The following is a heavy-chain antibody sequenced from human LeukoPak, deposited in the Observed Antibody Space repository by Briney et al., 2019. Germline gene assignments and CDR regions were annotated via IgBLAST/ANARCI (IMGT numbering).Heavy chain of an antibody. CDR1: GFTFTTYA. V-gene: IGHV3-23*01. CDR2: ISDRGGTT. CDR3: AKDSHYNNLACLFDY. Sequence: GGSLRLSCAASGFTFTTYAMGWVRQAPGKGLEWVSSISDRGGTTYYSDSVKGRFTISRDNSKNTLYLQMNSLRAEDTAVYCCAKDSHYNNLACLFDYWGQGTLVTVSS. D-gene: IGHD4-11*01. J-gene: IGHJ4*02.